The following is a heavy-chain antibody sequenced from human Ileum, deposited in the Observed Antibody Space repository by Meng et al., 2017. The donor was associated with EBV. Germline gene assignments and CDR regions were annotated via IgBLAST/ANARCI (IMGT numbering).Heavy chain of an antibody. V-gene: IGHV4-34*01. D-gene: IGHD4-23*01. CDR2: IDQRGYT. CDR1: GGTFNDYY. CDR3: ASYGRCNGNSFYCFDP. Sequence: QVRIHHCRTGPWKPSETPSLTCVVYGGTFNDYYLTWRRQPPGNGLEWIGEIDQRGYTQFNPSLSSRATISRDTSNNQFSLRLNSVTAADTALYYCASYGRCNGNSFYCFDPWGQGTLVTVSS. J-gene: IGHJ5*02.